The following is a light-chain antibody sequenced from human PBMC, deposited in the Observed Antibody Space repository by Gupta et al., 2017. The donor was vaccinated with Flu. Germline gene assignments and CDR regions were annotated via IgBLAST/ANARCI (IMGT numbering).Light chain of an antibody. Sequence: SWYQQHPGKVPKLIIYDVSNRPSGVSNRFSGSKSGNTASLTISGLQAEDEADYYCHSYGARRLFGGGTKLIVL. J-gene: IGLJ3*02. V-gene: IGLV2-14*04. CDR3: HSYGARRL. CDR2: DVS.